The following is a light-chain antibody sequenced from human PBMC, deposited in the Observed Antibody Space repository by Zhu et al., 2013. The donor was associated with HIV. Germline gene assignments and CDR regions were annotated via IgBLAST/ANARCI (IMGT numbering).Light chain of an antibody. CDR3: QQCGNWPYT. CDR2: DAS. J-gene: IGKJ2*01. Sequence: EIVLTQSPGTLSLSPGERATLSCRASQSVTNSYLAWYQQKPGQAPRLLIYDASTRATGIPARFSGSGSGTDFTLTISSLQSEDFAVYYCQQCGNWPYTFGQGTKLEIK. CDR1: QSVTNSY. V-gene: IGKV3D-20*02.